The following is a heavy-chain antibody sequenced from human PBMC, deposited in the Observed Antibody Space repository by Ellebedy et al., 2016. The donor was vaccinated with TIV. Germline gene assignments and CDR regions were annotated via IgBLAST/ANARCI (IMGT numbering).Heavy chain of an antibody. J-gene: IGHJ4*02. Sequence: AASVKVSCKVSGYTLTELSMHWVRQAPGKGLEWMGGFDPEDGETIYAQKFQGRVTMTEDTSTDTAYMELSSLRSDDTAVYYCARDEDFWSGHFDYWGQGTLVTVSS. V-gene: IGHV1-24*01. D-gene: IGHD3-3*01. CDR1: GYTLTELS. CDR3: ARDEDFWSGHFDY. CDR2: FDPEDGET.